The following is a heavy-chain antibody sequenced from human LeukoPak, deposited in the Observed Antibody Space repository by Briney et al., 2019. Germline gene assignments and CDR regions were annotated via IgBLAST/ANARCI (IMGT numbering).Heavy chain of an antibody. CDR2: IKQDGSEK. Sequence: GGSLRLSCAASGFTFSSYWMSWVRQAPGKGLEWVANIKQDGSEKYYVDSVKDRFTISRDNAKNSLYLQMNSLRAEDTAVYYCGSRPVDSSGYYWENYWGQGTLVTVSS. J-gene: IGHJ4*02. D-gene: IGHD3-22*01. CDR1: GFTFSSYW. V-gene: IGHV3-7*03. CDR3: GSRPVDSSGYYWENY.